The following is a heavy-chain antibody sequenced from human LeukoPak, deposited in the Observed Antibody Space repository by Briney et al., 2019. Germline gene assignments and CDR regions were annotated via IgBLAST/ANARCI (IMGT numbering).Heavy chain of an antibody. CDR1: GFTFDDYA. CDR3: AKAAAVWELLGYFDY. J-gene: IGHJ4*02. Sequence: PGGSLRLSCAASGFTFDDYAMHWVRQTPGKGLEWVSGISWNSGSIGYADSVKGRFTISRDNAKNSLYLQMNSLRAEDTALYYCAKAAAVWELLGYFDYWGQGTLVTVSS. CDR2: ISWNSGSI. D-gene: IGHD1-26*01. V-gene: IGHV3-9*01.